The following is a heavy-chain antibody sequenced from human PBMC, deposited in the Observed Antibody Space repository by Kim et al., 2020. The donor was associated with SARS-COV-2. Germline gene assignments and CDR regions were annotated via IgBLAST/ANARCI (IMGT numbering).Heavy chain of an antibody. CDR2: INPSGGST. CDR3: ARPKSRPTMIVVDTEFDY. CDR1: GYTFTSYY. V-gene: IGHV1-46*01. Sequence: ASVKVSCKASGYTFTSYYMHWVRQAPGQGLEWMGIINPSGGSTSYAQKFQGRVTMTRDTSTSTVYMELSSLRSEDTAVYYCARPKSRPTMIVVDTEFDYWGQGTLVTVSS. D-gene: IGHD3-22*01. J-gene: IGHJ4*02.